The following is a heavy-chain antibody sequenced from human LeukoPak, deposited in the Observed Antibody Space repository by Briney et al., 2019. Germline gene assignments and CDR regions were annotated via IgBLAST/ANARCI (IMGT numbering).Heavy chain of an antibody. V-gene: IGHV3-48*04. CDR3: ARGLYCSGGSCYRLESRFDP. CDR1: TFNFSDYG. CDR2: ISSSGSTI. J-gene: IGHJ5*02. Sequence: GGSLRLSCGDSTFNFSDYGMHWVRQAPGKGLEWVSYISSSGSTIYYADSVKGRFTISRDNAKNSLYLQMNSLRAEDTAVYYCARGLYCSGGSCYRLESRFDPWGQGTLVTVSS. D-gene: IGHD2-15*01.